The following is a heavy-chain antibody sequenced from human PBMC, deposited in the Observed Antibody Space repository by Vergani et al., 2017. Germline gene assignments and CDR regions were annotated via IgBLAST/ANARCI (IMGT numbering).Heavy chain of an antibody. V-gene: IGHV3-66*01. J-gene: IGHJ6*02. CDR1: GFTVSSNY. CDR2: IYSGGST. Sequence: EVQLVESGGGLVQPGGSLRLSCAASGFTVSSNYMSWVRQAPGKGLEWVSVIYSGGSTYYADSVKGRFTISRDNSKNTLYLQMNSLRAEDTAVYYCARAGCSSTSCYRGAIRAPPDVWGQGTTVTVSS. CDR3: ARAGCSSTSCYRGAIRAPPDV. D-gene: IGHD2-2*02.